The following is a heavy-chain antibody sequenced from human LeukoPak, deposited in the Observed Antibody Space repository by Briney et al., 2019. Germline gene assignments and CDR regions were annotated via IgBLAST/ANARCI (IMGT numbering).Heavy chain of an antibody. Sequence: GGSLRLSCAASGFTFSSYAMSWVRQAPGKGLEWVSAISGSGGSTYYADSVKGRFTISRDNSENTLYLQMNSLRAEDTAVYYCAKYEGGKVGATTRYYFDYWGQGTLVTVSS. CDR2: ISGSGGST. D-gene: IGHD1-26*01. CDR1: GFTFSSYA. V-gene: IGHV3-23*01. J-gene: IGHJ4*02. CDR3: AKYEGGKVGATTRYYFDY.